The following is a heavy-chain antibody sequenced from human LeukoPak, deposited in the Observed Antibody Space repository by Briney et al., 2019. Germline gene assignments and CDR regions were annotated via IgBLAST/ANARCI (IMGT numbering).Heavy chain of an antibody. CDR2: IYYSGST. CDR1: GGSISSSSYY. CDR3: ASEISSSAGGYFDY. Sequence: SETLSLTCTVSGGSISSSSYYWGWIRQPPGTGLEWIGSIYYSGSTYYNPSLKSRVTISVDTSKNQFSLKLSSVTAADTAVYYCASEISSSAGGYFDYWGQGTLVTVSS. J-gene: IGHJ4*02. V-gene: IGHV4-39*07. D-gene: IGHD6-6*01.